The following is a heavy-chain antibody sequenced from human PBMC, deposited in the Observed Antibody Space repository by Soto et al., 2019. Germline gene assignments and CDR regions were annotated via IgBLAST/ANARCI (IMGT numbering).Heavy chain of an antibody. CDR2: IYYSGST. CDR3: ARHAPWYSSSLQSGYGMDV. D-gene: IGHD6-13*01. V-gene: IGHV4-39*01. Sequence: QLQLQESGPGLVKPSETLSLTCTVSGGSISSSSYYWGWIRQPPGKGLEWIGSIYYSGSTYYNPSLKSRVTISVDTSKNQFSLKLSSVTAADTAVYYCARHAPWYSSSLQSGYGMDVWGQGTTVTVSS. J-gene: IGHJ6*02. CDR1: GGSISSSSYY.